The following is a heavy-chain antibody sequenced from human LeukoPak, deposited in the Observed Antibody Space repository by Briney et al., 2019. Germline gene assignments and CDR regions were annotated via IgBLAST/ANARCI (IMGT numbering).Heavy chain of an antibody. V-gene: IGHV1-2*02. D-gene: IGHD6-19*01. CDR3: ARGERWYSSGWIYGMDV. Sequence: GASVKVSCKASGYTFTGYYMHWVRQAPGQGLEWMGWINPNSGGTNYAQKFQGRVTMTRDTSISTAYMELSRLRSDDTAVYYCARGERWYSSGWIYGMDVWGQGTTVTVSS. CDR2: INPNSGGT. J-gene: IGHJ6*02. CDR1: GYTFTGYY.